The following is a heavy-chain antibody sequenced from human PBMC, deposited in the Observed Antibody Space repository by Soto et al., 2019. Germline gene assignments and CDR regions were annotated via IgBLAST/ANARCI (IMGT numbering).Heavy chain of an antibody. V-gene: IGHV3-11*01. D-gene: IGHD2-15*01. CDR3: VRASGDSYNHYDC. Sequence: QVQLVESGGGLVKPGGSLRLSCAASGFTFSDYYMSWIRQAPGKGLAWVSYISGRATNIKYADSVKGRFTISRDNAKNSLYLQMNSLRVEDTAVYYCVRASGDSYNHYDCWGQGNLVTVSS. CDR1: GFTFSDYY. CDR2: ISGRATNI. J-gene: IGHJ4*02.